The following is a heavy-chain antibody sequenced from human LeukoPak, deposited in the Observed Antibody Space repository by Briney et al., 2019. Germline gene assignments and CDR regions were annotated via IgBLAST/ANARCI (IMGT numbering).Heavy chain of an antibody. J-gene: IGHJ5*02. Sequence: ASVKVSCKTSGYSFTGHYMHWVRQAPGQGLEWMGLINPNSGETNYAKKFQGRVTMTRDTSISTAYMELSRLASDDTAVYYCARAGTFYYGSGSYFLLTWIDPWGQGTLVTVSS. CDR2: INPNSGET. D-gene: IGHD3-10*01. CDR3: ARAGTFYYGSGSYFLLTWIDP. V-gene: IGHV1-2*02. CDR1: GYSFTGHY.